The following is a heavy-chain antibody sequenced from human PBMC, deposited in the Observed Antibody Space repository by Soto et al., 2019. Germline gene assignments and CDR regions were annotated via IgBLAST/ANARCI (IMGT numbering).Heavy chain of an antibody. CDR1: GYTFTSYA. V-gene: IGHV1-3*01. Sequence: ASVKVSCKASGYTFTSYAMHWVRQAPGQRLEWMGWINAGNGNAKYSQKFQGRVTITRDTSASTAYMELSSLRSEDTAVYYCARGLHSSSWYNWFDPWGQGTLVTVSS. D-gene: IGHD6-13*01. J-gene: IGHJ5*02. CDR2: INAGNGNA. CDR3: ARGLHSSSWYNWFDP.